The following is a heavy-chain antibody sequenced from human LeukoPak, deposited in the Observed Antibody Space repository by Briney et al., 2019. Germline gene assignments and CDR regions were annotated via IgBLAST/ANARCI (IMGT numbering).Heavy chain of an antibody. V-gene: IGHV4-59*01. CDR3: ARGSILTGCYISDAFDI. CDR1: GGSISSYY. CDR2: INYSGST. J-gene: IGHJ3*02. Sequence: SETLSLTCAVSGGSISSYYWSWIRQPPGKGLEWIGDINYSGSTNYNPSLKSRVTISVDTSKNQFSLKLSSMTAANSAVYYCARGSILTGCYISDAFDIWGQGTMVTVSS. D-gene: IGHD3-9*01.